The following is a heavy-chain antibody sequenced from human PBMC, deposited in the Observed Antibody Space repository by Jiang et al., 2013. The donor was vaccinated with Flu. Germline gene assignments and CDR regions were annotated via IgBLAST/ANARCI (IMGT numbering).Heavy chain of an antibody. CDR2: IIPSAGKT. V-gene: IGHV1-46*01. J-gene: IGHJ4*01. CDR3: ARELSGGFFDY. D-gene: IGHD3-16*01. Sequence: GAEVKKPGASVKISCRASGYTFTSYYIHWVRQAPGQGLEWVGIIIPSAGKTNYAQRFQGRVTLTRDTSTSTVFLELSSLRSEDTAVYYCARELSGGFFDYW. CDR1: GYTFTSYY.